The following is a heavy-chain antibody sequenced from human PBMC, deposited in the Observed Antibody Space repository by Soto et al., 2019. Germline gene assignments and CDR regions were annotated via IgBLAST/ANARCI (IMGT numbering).Heavy chain of an antibody. CDR2: ITSGGST. CDR1: GFTVSSVY. CDR3: ARDILGGAYDFWH. V-gene: IGHV3-66*01. J-gene: IGHJ4*02. D-gene: IGHD3-3*01. Sequence: EVQLVESGGGLVQPGGSLRLSFAASGFTVSSVYMTWVRQAPGKGLEWVSVITSGGSTYYADSVRGRFTISRDNSKNTLYLQMNSLRAEDTAVYYCARDILGGAYDFWHGGQGTLVTVSS.